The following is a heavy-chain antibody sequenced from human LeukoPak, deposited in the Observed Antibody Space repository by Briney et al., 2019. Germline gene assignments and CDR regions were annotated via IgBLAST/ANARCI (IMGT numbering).Heavy chain of an antibody. V-gene: IGHV3-30*03. D-gene: IGHD3-9*01. CDR3: ARDEYDILTDYDY. J-gene: IGHJ4*02. CDR1: GFTFSSYG. CDR2: ISFDGTNK. Sequence: GGSLRLSCAASGFTFSSYGMHWVRLAPGKGLEWVTVISFDGTNKYYADSVKGRFTISRDNSKNTLYLQMNSLRAEDTAVYYCARDEYDILTDYDYWGQGILVTVSS.